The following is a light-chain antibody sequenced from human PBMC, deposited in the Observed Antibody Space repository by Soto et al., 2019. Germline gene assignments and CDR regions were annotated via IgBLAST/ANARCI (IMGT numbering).Light chain of an antibody. CDR1: QGVSSSY. CDR2: GAS. J-gene: IGKJ4*01. V-gene: IGKV3D-15*01. CDR3: QHYYSWPLT. Sequence: IGLTQSPASLSLSTGERATISCRASQGVSSSYLAWYQQKPGQAPRLLIYGASTRATGTPARFSGSGSGTEFTLTISSLQSEDFAAYYCQHYYSWPLTFGGGTKVDIK.